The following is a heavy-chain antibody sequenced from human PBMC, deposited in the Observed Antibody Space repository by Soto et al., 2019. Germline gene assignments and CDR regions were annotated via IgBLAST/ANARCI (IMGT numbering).Heavy chain of an antibody. CDR2: KSYDGSNK. V-gene: IGHV3-30-3*01. Sequence: QVQLVESGGGVVQPGRSLRLSCAASGFTFSSYAMHWVRQAPGKGLEWVAVKSYDGSNKYYEDSVKGRFTISRDNSKNTVYMQMNSLRAEDTDVYYCARDYYDSSCYYVIEYFQHWGQGTQVTVSS. J-gene: IGHJ1*01. CDR3: ARDYYDSSCYYVIEYFQH. D-gene: IGHD3-22*01. CDR1: GFTFSSYA.